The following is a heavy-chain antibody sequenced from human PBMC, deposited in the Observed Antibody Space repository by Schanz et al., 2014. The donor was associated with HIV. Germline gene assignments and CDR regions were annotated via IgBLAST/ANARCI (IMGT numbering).Heavy chain of an antibody. Sequence: QVRLAQSGAEVKRPGASVTVSCMAVGSTFPDLDINWVRQAAGQGLEWMAWINPKSGNTGYARKCRGGVTVTNNPSQKTIQLGRGGPASGAAAVYFRGGGGGEFKFGNYYSYGMDVWGLGTTVAVSS. D-gene: IGHD3-16*01. CDR2: INPKSGNT. V-gene: IGHV1-8*01. CDR3: GGGGGEFKFGNYYSYGMDV. J-gene: IGHJ6*02. CDR1: GSTFPDLD.